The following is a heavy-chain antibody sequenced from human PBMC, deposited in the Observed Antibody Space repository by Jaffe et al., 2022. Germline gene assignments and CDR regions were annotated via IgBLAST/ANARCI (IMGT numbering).Heavy chain of an antibody. J-gene: IGHJ5*02. D-gene: IGHD6-13*01. CDR2: IYWDDDK. CDR3: ARAIAAAGVNWFDP. CDR1: GFSLSTSGVG. V-gene: IGHV2-5*02. Sequence: QITLKESGPTLVKPTQTLTLTCTFSGFSLSTSGVGVGWIRQPPGKALEWLALIYWDDDKRYSPSLKSRLTITKDTSKNQVVLTMTNMDPVDTATYYCARAIAAAGVNWFDPWGQGTLVTVSS.